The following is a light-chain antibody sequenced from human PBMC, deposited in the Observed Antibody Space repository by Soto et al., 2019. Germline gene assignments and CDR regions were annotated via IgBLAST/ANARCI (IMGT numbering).Light chain of an antibody. Sequence: DIKMTQSPSSLSASVGDRFTITCRASQYISNYLNWYQQKSGTAPKLLIHTASTLQSGVPSRFSGRGSGPDFTLTISSVQPDDFAIYFCQQSYSTPPTFGQGTTLEIK. CDR2: TAS. J-gene: IGKJ2*01. CDR1: QYISNY. V-gene: IGKV1-39*01. CDR3: QQSYSTPPT.